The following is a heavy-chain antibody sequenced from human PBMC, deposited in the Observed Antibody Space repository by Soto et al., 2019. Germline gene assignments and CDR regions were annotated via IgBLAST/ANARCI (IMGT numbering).Heavy chain of an antibody. CDR2: FYDSGTT. Sequence: KTSETLSLTCSVSGGSINSYYWSWIRQPPGNGLEWIGYFYDSGTTKYNPSLKSRVTISVDRVKNQLSLKLSSVTAADTAVYYCARGSEMATISPGYWGQGTLVTVSS. D-gene: IGHD5-12*01. V-gene: IGHV4-59*01. CDR3: ARGSEMATISPGY. J-gene: IGHJ4*02. CDR1: GGSINSYY.